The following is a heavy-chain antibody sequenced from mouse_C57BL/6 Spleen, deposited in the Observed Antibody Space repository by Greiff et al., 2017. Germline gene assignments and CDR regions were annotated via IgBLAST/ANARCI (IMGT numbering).Heavy chain of an antibody. Sequence: QVQLQQPGADLVRPGSSVKLSCAASGFTFTSYWMHWVRQTPIQGLEWVGYIDPSDSATHYNHTLKDRSTLTVDKSSSTDYMQLSSLTSEDSAVYYCSVLWLRRWNYYAMDYWGQGTSVTVSS. CDR2: IDPSDSAT. J-gene: IGHJ4*01. V-gene: IGHV1-52*01. D-gene: IGHD2-2*01. CDR3: SVLWLRRWNYYAMDY. CDR1: GFTFTSYW.